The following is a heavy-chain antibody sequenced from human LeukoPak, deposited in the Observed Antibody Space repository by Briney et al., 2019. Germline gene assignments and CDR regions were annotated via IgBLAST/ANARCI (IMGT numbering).Heavy chain of an antibody. CDR3: ARRKSALLFDY. D-gene: IGHD2-2*02. Sequence: GGSLRLSCAASGFTFSSYWMHWVRQAPGKGLVWVSRINSDGSSTSYADSVKGRFTISRDNAKNTLYLQMNSLRAEDTAVYYYARRKSALLFDYWGQGTLVTVSS. V-gene: IGHV3-74*01. J-gene: IGHJ4*02. CDR1: GFTFSSYW. CDR2: INSDGSST.